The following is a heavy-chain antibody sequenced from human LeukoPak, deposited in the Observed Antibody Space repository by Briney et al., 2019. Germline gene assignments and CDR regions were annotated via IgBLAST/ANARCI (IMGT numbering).Heavy chain of an antibody. CDR1: GGSISSYY. J-gene: IGHJ6*03. CDR2: IYYSGST. Sequence: PSETLSLTCTVSGGSISSYYWSRIRQPPGKGLEWIGYIYYSGSTNFNPSLKSRVTISVDTSKNQFSLKLSSVTAADTAVYYCARGAYCSSTSCPGYYYYYMDVWGKGTTVTVSS. CDR3: ARGAYCSSTSCPGYYYYYMDV. D-gene: IGHD2-2*01. V-gene: IGHV4-59*01.